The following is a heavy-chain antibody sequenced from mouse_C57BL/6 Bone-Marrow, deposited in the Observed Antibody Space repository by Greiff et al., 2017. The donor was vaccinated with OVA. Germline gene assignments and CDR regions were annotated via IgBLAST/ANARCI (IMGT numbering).Heavy chain of an antibody. CDR1: GYTFTSYT. CDR2: INPSSGYT. Sequence: VQLQQSGAELARPGASVKMSCKASGYTFTSYTMYWVKQRPGQGLEWIGYINPSSGYTKYNQKFKDKATLTADKSSSTAYMQLSSLTSEDSAVYYCARLLLRSPYWGQGTTPTVSS. D-gene: IGHD1-1*01. J-gene: IGHJ2*01. CDR3: ARLLLRSPY. V-gene: IGHV1-4*01.